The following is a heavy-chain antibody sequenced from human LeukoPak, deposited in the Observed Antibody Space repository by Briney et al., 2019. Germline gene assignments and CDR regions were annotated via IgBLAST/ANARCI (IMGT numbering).Heavy chain of an antibody. CDR2: IKQDGSEK. V-gene: IGHV3-7*01. Sequence: GSLRLSCAASGFTFSSYWMSWVRQAPVKGLEWVANIKQDGSEKYYVDSMKGRFTISRDNAKNSLYLQMYSLRAEDTAVYYCAREGHYYMDVWGKGTTVTVPS. J-gene: IGHJ6*03. CDR1: GFTFSSYW. CDR3: AREGHYYMDV.